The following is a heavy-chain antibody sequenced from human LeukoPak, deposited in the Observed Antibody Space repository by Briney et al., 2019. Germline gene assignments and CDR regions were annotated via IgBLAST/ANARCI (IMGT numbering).Heavy chain of an antibody. CDR1: GFTFSSYS. Sequence: GGSLRLSCAASGFTFSSYSMNWVRQAPGKGLEWVSSISSSSSYIYYADSVKGRFTISRDNSKNTLYLQMNSLRAEDTAVYYCAKVTDSSGYYYGYWGQGTLVTVSS. D-gene: IGHD3-22*01. J-gene: IGHJ4*02. V-gene: IGHV3-21*04. CDR2: ISSSSSYI. CDR3: AKVTDSSGYYYGY.